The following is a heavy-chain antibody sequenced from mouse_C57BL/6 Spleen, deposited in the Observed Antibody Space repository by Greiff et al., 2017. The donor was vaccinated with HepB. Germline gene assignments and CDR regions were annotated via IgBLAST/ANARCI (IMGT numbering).Heavy chain of an antibody. CDR2: IWSGGST. Sequence: VKLMESGPGLVQPSQSLSITCTVSGFSLTSYGVHWVRQSPGKGLEWLGVIWSGGSTDYNAAFISRLSISKDNSKSQVFFKMNSLQADDTAIYYCARTRGPYGNYDAMDYWGQGTSVTVSS. CDR1: GFSLTSYG. CDR3: ARTRGPYGNYDAMDY. J-gene: IGHJ4*01. V-gene: IGHV2-2*01. D-gene: IGHD2-1*01.